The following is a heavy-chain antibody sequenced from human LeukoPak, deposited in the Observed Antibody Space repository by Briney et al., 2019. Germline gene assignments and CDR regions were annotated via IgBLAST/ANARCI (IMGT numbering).Heavy chain of an antibody. CDR3: ARPPLYYDFWSGPESAEYFQH. Sequence: SETLSLTCTVSGGSISSSSYYWGWLRQPPGTGLEWVGSIYYRGSTYYNPSLKSRVTISVDTSKNQFSLKLGSVTAADTAVYYCARPPLYYDFWSGPESAEYFQHWGQGTLVTVSS. CDR2: IYYRGST. V-gene: IGHV4-39*01. CDR1: GGSISSSSYY. J-gene: IGHJ1*01. D-gene: IGHD3-3*01.